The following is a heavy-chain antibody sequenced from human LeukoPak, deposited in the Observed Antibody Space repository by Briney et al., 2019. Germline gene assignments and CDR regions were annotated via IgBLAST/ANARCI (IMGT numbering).Heavy chain of an antibody. Sequence: PGGSLRLSCAASGFTVSSNYMSWVRQAPGKGLEWVSVIYSGGSTYYADSVKGRFTISRDNSKNTLYLQMNSLRAEDTAVYYCARDCSSTSCYYYYYYGMDVWGQGTTVTVSS. V-gene: IGHV3-66*01. CDR2: IYSGGST. J-gene: IGHJ6*02. CDR3: ARDCSSTSCYYYYYYGMDV. D-gene: IGHD2-2*01. CDR1: GFTVSSNY.